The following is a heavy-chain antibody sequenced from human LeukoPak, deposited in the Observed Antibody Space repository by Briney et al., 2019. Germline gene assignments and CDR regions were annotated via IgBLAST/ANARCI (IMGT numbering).Heavy chain of an antibody. CDR1: GFTFSIYA. CDR2: ISASGGST. CDR3: AKDGYGDYGRRGAFDI. V-gene: IGHV3-23*01. J-gene: IGHJ3*02. Sequence: GGSLRLSCAASGFTFSIYAMSWARQAPGKGLEWVSVISASGGSTYYADSMKGRFTISRDNSKNTLYLQMNSLRAEDTAAYYCAKDGYGDYGRRGAFDIWGQGTVVTVSS. D-gene: IGHD4-17*01.